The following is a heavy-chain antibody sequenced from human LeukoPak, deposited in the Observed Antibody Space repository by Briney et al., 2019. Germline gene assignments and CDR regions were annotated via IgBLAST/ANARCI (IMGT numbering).Heavy chain of an antibody. Sequence: GGSLRLSCAASGFTFSSYGMHWVRQAPGKGLEWVSVIWYDGTNEYYADSVKGRFTISRDNSKNTLYLQMNSLRAEDTAVYYCARDSSRLFWSGYYDAFDIRGQGTMVTVSS. D-gene: IGHD3-3*01. J-gene: IGHJ3*02. CDR2: IWYDGTNE. V-gene: IGHV3-33*01. CDR3: ARDSSRLFWSGYYDAFDI. CDR1: GFTFSSYG.